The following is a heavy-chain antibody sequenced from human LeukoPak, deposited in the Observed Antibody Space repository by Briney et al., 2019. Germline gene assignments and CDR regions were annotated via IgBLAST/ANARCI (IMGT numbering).Heavy chain of an antibody. J-gene: IGHJ4*02. D-gene: IGHD6-13*01. CDR2: IWYDGSNK. CDR3: ARARDEAALDY. CDR1: GFTFSSCG. V-gene: IGHV3-33*01. Sequence: GGSLRLSCAASGFTFSSCGMHWVRQAPGKGLEWVAVIWYDGSNKYYADSVKGRFTISRDNSKNTLYLQMNSLRAEDTAVYYCARARDEAALDYWGQGTLVTVSS.